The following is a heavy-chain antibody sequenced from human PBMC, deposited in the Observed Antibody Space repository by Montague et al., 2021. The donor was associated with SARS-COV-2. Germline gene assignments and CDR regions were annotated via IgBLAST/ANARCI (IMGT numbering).Heavy chain of an antibody. CDR1: GDSVSSDTAA. V-gene: IGHV6-1*01. D-gene: IGHD4-17*01. Sequence: YAISGDSVSSDTAAWHWIRQSPSRGLEWLGRTFYRSQWHTDSAASVRSRISFSGDISKNQFSLHLNSVTPEDTAIYYCARDGDYGGTWYPFLQNWGQGTLVIVSS. CDR3: ARDGDYGGTWYPFLQN. CDR2: TFYRSQWHT. J-gene: IGHJ1*01.